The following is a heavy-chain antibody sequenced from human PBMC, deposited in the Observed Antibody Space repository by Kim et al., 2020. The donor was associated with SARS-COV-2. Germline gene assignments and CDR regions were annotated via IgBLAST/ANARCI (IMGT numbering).Heavy chain of an antibody. CDR3: AKDGGGYNWFDP. CDR2: ISGSGGST. Sequence: GGSLRLSCAASGFTFSSYAMSWVRQAPGKGLEWVSAISGSGGSTYYADSMKGRFTISRDNSKNTLYLQMNSLRAEDTAAYYCAKDGGGYNWFDPWGQGTLVTVSS. D-gene: IGHD3-16*01. CDR1: GFTFSSYA. J-gene: IGHJ5*02. V-gene: IGHV3-23*01.